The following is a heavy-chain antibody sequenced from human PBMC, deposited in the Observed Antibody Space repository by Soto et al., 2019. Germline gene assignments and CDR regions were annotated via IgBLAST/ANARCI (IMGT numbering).Heavy chain of an antibody. CDR2: IYYSGST. CDR3: ARGFEYNSMDV. CDR1: GGSIRSYY. D-gene: IGHD6-6*01. V-gene: IGHV4-59*01. Sequence: QVQLQESGPGLVKPSETLSLTCTVSGGSIRSYYWSWIRQPPGKGLEWIGYIYYSGSTNYNPSLKGRDTISVDTSKNQFSLKLSSVTAADTAVYYCARGFEYNSMDVWGKGTTVTVSS. J-gene: IGHJ6*03.